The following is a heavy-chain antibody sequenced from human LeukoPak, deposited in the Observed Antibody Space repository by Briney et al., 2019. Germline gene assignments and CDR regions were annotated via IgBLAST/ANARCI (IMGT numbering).Heavy chain of an antibody. CDR1: GGSISSGDYY. CDR2: IYYSGST. D-gene: IGHD5-18*01. Sequence: ASETLSLTCTVSGGSISSGDYYWSWIRQPPGKGLEWIGYIYYSGSTYYNPSLKSRVTISVDTSKNQFSLKLSSVTAADTAVYYCARAGGRWIQLWPHDAFDIWGQGTMVTVSS. J-gene: IGHJ3*02. CDR3: ARAGGRWIQLWPHDAFDI. V-gene: IGHV4-30-4*01.